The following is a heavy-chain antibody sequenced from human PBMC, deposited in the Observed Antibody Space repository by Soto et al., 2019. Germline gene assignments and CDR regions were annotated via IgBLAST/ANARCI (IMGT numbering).Heavy chain of an antibody. CDR3: ARATRSGSPHFDH. Sequence: KVSCKASGGTFSSYGISWVRQAPGQGLEWMGIINPSGDSTSYAQEFQGRVTMTRETSTSTLYMELSSLRSEDTAVYYCARATRSGSPHFDHWGQGTLVTVSS. V-gene: IGHV1-46*01. CDR2: INPSGDST. CDR1: GGTFSSYG. J-gene: IGHJ4*02. D-gene: IGHD5-12*01.